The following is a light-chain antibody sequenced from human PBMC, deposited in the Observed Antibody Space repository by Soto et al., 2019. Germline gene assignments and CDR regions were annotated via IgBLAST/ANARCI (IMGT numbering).Light chain of an antibody. Sequence: QSALTQPRSVSGSPGQSVTISCTGAGSDVGGYNYISWYQQHPGKAPKFMIHDVSKRPSGVPDRFSGSKSGNTASLTISGLQAEDEADYYCCSYAGSYKGYVFGTGTKLTVL. J-gene: IGLJ1*01. CDR1: GSDVGGYNY. CDR3: CSYAGSYKGYV. V-gene: IGLV2-11*01. CDR2: DVS.